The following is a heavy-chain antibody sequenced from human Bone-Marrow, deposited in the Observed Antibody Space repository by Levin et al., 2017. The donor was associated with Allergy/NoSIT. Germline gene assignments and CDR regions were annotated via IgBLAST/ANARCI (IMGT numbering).Heavy chain of an antibody. CDR3: ARHRYIIATSEGRFDP. J-gene: IGHJ5*02. Sequence: GSLRLSCTVSGASISNSNYHWGWIRQPPGKGLEWIGSISYTGTTYYNPSLESRVTISEDTSKNQFSLKLSSVTAADTAVYFCARHRYIIATSEGRFDPWGQGTLVTVYS. V-gene: IGHV4-39*01. D-gene: IGHD3-16*02. CDR2: ISYTGTT. CDR1: GASISNSNYH.